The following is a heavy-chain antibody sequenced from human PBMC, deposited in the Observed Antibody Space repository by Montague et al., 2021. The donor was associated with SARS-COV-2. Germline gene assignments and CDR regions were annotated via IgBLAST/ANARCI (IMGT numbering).Heavy chain of an antibody. CDR3: ARRGYYDRAGYHWHLDL. Sequence: SESLSLTCTVSGVSINDHSRSWIRQSPGKGLEWIGYISSNGKTNYNPSLKSRVTLSADASRNAFSLNLDSVTATDTAVYFCARRGYYDRAGYHWHLDLWGRGMLVTVSS. CDR2: ISSNGKT. CDR1: GVSINDHS. J-gene: IGHJ2*01. D-gene: IGHD3-16*01. V-gene: IGHV4-4*09.